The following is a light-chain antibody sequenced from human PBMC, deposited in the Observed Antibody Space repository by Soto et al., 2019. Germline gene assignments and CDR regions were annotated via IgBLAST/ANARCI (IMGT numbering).Light chain of an antibody. CDR3: CSYAGSYSWV. V-gene: IGLV2-11*01. CDR2: DIA. CDR1: SSDVGNYDY. J-gene: IGLJ3*02. Sequence: QAVLTQPRSVSGSHGQSVTISCTGTSSDVGNYDYVSWYQQHPGMAPQLIIYDIAKRPSGVPDRFSGSKFGNTASLTISGLQAEDEADYYCCSYAGSYSWVFGGGTKLTVL.